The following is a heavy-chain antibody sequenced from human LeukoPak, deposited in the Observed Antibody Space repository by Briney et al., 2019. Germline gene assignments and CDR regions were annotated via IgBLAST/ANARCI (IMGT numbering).Heavy chain of an antibody. CDR1: GFTFSSYS. V-gene: IGHV3-21*01. Sequence: GGSLRLSCAASGFTFSSYSMKWVRQAPGKGLEWVSSISSSSNYISYTGSVKGRFTISRDNAKNSLYLQMNSLRAEDTAVYFCARSGGVATSENWFDPWGQGTLVTVSS. CDR3: ARSGGVATSENWFDP. D-gene: IGHD5-12*01. J-gene: IGHJ5*02. CDR2: ISSSSNYI.